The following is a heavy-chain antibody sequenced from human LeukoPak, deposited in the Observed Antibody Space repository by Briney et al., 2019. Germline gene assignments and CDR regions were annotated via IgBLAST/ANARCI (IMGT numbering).Heavy chain of an antibody. Sequence: ASVKVSCKASGGTFISYAISWVRQAPGQGLEWMGGIIPIFGTANYAQKFQGRVTITADKSTSTAYMELNRLRSDDTAVYYCAYSGYYYYPGDYWGQGTLVTVSS. J-gene: IGHJ4*02. D-gene: IGHD3-22*01. CDR3: AYSGYYYYPGDY. CDR1: GGTFISYA. V-gene: IGHV1-69*06. CDR2: IIPIFGTA.